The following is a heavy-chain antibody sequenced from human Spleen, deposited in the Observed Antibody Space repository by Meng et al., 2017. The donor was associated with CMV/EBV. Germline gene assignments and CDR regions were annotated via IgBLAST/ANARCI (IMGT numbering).Heavy chain of an antibody. V-gene: IGHV3-15*01. CDR2: IKTKREGEKT. CDR1: GFTFQNVW. CDR3: TSRIRTTNAY. D-gene: IGHD4-11*01. Sequence: GESLKISCAASGFTFQNVWMNWVRQAPGKGLEWVGRIKTKREGEKTEYIEPVKGRFTISRDDSKNTLYLQIDSLKTEDTAVYYCTSRIRTTNAYWGQGTLVTVSS. J-gene: IGHJ1*01.